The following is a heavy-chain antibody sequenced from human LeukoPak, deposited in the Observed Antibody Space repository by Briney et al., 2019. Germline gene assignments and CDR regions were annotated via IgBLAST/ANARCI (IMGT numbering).Heavy chain of an antibody. V-gene: IGHV4-39*07. CDR1: GGSISSYY. CDR3: AGTYQQLVPDY. D-gene: IGHD6-13*01. CDR2: IYYSGST. J-gene: IGHJ4*02. Sequence: SETLSLTCTVSGGSISSYYWGWIRQPPGKGLEWIGSIYYSGSTYYNPSLKSRVTISVDTSKNQFSLKLSSVTAADTAVYYCAGTYQQLVPDYWGQGTLVTVSS.